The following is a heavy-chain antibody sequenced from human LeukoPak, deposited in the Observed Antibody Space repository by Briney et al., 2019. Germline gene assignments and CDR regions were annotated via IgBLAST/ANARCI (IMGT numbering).Heavy chain of an antibody. CDR3: TRLHRSGYLD. CDR2: ISPYKGNT. Sequence: ASVKVSCKASGYTFKSYSLSWVRQAPGQGLEWMGWISPYKGNTNYDQKFQGRVTMTTDTSTRTAYMELRNLRSDDTAVYYCTRLHRSGYLDWGQGTLVTVSS. J-gene: IGHJ4*02. CDR1: GYTFKSYS. V-gene: IGHV1-18*01. D-gene: IGHD3-22*01.